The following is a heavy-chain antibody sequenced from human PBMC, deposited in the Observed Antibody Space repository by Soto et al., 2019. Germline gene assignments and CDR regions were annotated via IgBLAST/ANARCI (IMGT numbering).Heavy chain of an antibody. CDR2: ISYDGSNK. V-gene: IGHV3-30-3*01. CDR3: ARECAL. Sequence: GGSLRLSCAASGFTFSSYAMHWVRQAPGKGLEWVAVISYDGSNKYYADSVKGRFTISRDNSKNTLYLQMNSLRAEDTAVYYCARECALWGQGTLVTVSS. J-gene: IGHJ4*02. CDR1: GFTFSSYA.